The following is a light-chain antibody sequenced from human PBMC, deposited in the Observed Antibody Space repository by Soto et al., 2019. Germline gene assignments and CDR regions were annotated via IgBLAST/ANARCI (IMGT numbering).Light chain of an antibody. V-gene: IGLV1-44*01. CDR3: AAWDDSLNGLV. CDR1: SSNIGSSP. J-gene: IGLJ2*01. CDR2: INN. Sequence: QSVLTQPPSASGTPGQTVIISCSGTSSNIGSSPVNWYQQLPGTAPKLLIYINNQRPSGVPDRFSASKSGTSASLAISGLQSEDEADYCCAAWDDSLNGLVFGGGTKLTV.